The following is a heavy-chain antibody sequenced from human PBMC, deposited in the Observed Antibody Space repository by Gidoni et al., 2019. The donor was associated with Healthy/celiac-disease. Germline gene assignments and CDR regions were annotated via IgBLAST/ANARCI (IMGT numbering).Heavy chain of an antibody. CDR3: ATTLGYCSSTSCLPVFDY. CDR2: FDPEDGDT. J-gene: IGHJ4*02. V-gene: IGHV1-24*01. D-gene: IGHD2-2*01. CDR1: GYNLTELS. Sequence: QVQLVQSGAEVKKPGASVKVSCKVSGYNLTELSMHWVRQAPGKGLEWMGGFDPEDGDTIYAQKFQGRVTMTEDTSTDTAYMELSSLRSEDTAVYYCATTLGYCSSTSCLPVFDYWGQGTLVTVSS.